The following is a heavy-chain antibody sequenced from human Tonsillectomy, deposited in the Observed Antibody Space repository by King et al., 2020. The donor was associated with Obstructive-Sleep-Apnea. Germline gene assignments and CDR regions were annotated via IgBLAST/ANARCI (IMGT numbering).Heavy chain of an antibody. CDR2: INDDGSDI. J-gene: IGHJ4*02. V-gene: IGHV3-23*04. D-gene: IGHD3-10*01. Sequence: VQLVESGGGLVQPGGSLRLSCLASGFSFSNYAMSWVRQSPGKGPEGVSFINDDGSDIHYANSVRGRFTVSRDKVRKTVYLQMDSLRAEDTAQYYGVKCEGGKWVGAFDYGGPGTPVTVSS. CDR1: GFSFSNYA. CDR3: VKCEGGKWVGAFDY.